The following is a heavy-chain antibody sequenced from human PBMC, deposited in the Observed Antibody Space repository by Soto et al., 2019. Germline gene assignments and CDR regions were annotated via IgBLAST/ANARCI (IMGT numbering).Heavy chain of an antibody. Sequence: QVQLVQSGAEVKKPGASVKVSCKASGYTFTSYYMHWVRQAPGQGLEWMGIINPSGGSTSYAQKFRGGVTMTRXXSXSXXYMELSSLRSEDTAVYYCARGGDIVLVPAAIPFDYWGQGTLVTVSS. V-gene: IGHV1-46*01. D-gene: IGHD2-2*01. CDR1: GYTFTSYY. J-gene: IGHJ4*02. CDR3: ARGGDIVLVPAAIPFDY. CDR2: INPSGGST.